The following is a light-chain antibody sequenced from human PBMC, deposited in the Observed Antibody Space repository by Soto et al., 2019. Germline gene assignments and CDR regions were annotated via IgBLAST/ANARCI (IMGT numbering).Light chain of an antibody. V-gene: IGLV3-1*01. CDR1: KLGDKY. CDR2: QDS. Sequence: YALTQPPSVSVSPGQTASITCSGDKLGDKYACWYQQKPGQSPVLVIYQDSKRPSGIPERFSGSNSGNTATLTISGTQAMDEADYYCQAWDSSTVVFGGGTKLTVL. CDR3: QAWDSSTVV. J-gene: IGLJ2*01.